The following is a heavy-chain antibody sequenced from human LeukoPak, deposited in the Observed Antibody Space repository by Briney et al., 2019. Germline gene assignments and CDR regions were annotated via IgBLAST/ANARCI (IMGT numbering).Heavy chain of an antibody. CDR3: ARVGYDFWSVYYLGYNWFDP. V-gene: IGHV4-59*01. CDR1: GGSISSYY. Sequence: TSETLSLTCTVSGGSISSYYWSWIRQHPGKGLEWIAYIYYSGSTNYNPSLKSRVTISVDTSKNQFSLKLSSVTAADTAVYYCARVGYDFWSVYYLGYNWFDPWGQGTLVTVSS. CDR2: IYYSGST. D-gene: IGHD3-3*01. J-gene: IGHJ5*02.